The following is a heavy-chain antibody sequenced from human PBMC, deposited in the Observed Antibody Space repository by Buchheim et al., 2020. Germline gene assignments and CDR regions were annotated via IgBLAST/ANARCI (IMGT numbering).Heavy chain of an antibody. J-gene: IGHJ6*02. Sequence: QVQLVESGGGVVQPGRSLRLSCAASGFTFSSYGMHWVRQAPGKGLEWVAVASHDESNYSGDSVKGRFTISRDNFQNTLYLQMSSLRPEDTAVYYCAKYSSTSNYYYGMDVWGQGTT. V-gene: IGHV3-30*18. CDR2: ASHDESN. CDR3: AKYSSTSNYYYGMDV. D-gene: IGHD6-6*01. CDR1: GFTFSSYG.